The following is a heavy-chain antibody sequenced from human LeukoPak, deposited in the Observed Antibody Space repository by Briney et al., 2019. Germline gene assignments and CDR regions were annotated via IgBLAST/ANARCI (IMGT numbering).Heavy chain of an antibody. CDR2: IRYDGSNK. V-gene: IGHV3-30*02. J-gene: IGHJ6*03. Sequence: PGGSLRLSCAASGFTFSSYGMHWVRQAPGKGLEWVTFIRYDGSNKYYADSVKGRFTISRDNSKNTLYLQMNSLRAEDTAVYYCAKADYDILTGYPAMDVWGKGTTVTVSS. CDR1: GFTFSSYG. CDR3: AKADYDILTGYPAMDV. D-gene: IGHD3-9*01.